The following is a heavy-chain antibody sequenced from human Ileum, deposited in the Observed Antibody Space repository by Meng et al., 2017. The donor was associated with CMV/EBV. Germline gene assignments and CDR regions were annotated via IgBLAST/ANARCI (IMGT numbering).Heavy chain of an antibody. Sequence: ASCFTFSTYSMPWVRRAPGRGLVWVSRISNDGSGTAYAASVKGRFTMSRDTAKNTLYLQMHSLRAEDTAVYYCARADRRSGDSSLDYWGQGALVTVSS. CDR3: ARADRRSGDSSLDY. D-gene: IGHD2-15*01. CDR2: ISNDGSGT. CDR1: CFTFSTYS. V-gene: IGHV3-74*01. J-gene: IGHJ4*02.